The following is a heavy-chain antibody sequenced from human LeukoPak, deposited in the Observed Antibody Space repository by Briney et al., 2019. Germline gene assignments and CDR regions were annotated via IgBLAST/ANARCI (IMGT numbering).Heavy chain of an antibody. CDR2: INHSGST. V-gene: IGHV4-34*01. CDR1: GGSFSGYY. CDR3: ARGTYYDFWSGYYRGEVYYYGMDV. J-gene: IGHJ6*02. D-gene: IGHD3-3*01. Sequence: SETLSLTCAVYGGSFSGYYWSWIRQPPGKGLEWIGEINHSGSTNYNPSLKSRVTISVDTSKNQFSLKLSSVTAADTAVYYCARGTYYDFWSGYYRGEVYYYGMDVWGQGTTVTVSS.